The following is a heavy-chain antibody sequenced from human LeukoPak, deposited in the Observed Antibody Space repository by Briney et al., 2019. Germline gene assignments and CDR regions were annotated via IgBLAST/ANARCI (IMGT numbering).Heavy chain of an antibody. CDR1: GYTFTGYY. Sequence: ASVKVSCKASGYTFTGYYMHWVRQAPGQGLEWMGWINPNSGGTNYAQKFQGWVTMTRDTSISTAYMELSRLRSDDTAVYYCARTRAMITSGGWGRDRPFDAFDIWGQGTMVTVSS. V-gene: IGHV1-2*04. CDR2: INPNSGGT. J-gene: IGHJ3*02. CDR3: ARTRAMITSGGWGRDRPFDAFDI. D-gene: IGHD3-16*01.